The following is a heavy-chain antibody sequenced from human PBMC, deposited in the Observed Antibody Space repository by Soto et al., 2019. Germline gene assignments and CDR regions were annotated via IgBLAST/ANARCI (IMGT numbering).Heavy chain of an antibody. V-gene: IGHV3-74*01. Sequence: GGSLRLSCAASGFTFSSYWMHWVRQAPGKGLVWVSRINSDGSSTSYADSVKGRFTISRDNAKNTLYLQMNSLRAEDTAVYYCARGMRGAAAGNDDSDAFDIWGQGTMVTVS. CDR2: INSDGSST. CDR3: ARGMRGAAAGNDDSDAFDI. D-gene: IGHD6-13*01. J-gene: IGHJ3*02. CDR1: GFTFSSYW.